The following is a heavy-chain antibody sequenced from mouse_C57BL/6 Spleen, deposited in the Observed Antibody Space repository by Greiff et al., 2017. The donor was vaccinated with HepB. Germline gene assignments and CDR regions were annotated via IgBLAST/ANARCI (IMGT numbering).Heavy chain of an antibody. D-gene: IGHD4-1*01. CDR1: GFNIKDDY. Sequence: EVKLMESGAELVRPGASVKLSCTASGFNIKDDYMHWVKQRPEQGLEWIGWIDPENGDTEHASKFQGKATITADTSSNTAYLQLSSLTSEDTAVYYCTTNWDGGFAYWGQGTLVTVSA. V-gene: IGHV14-4*01. CDR3: TTNWDGGFAY. J-gene: IGHJ3*01. CDR2: IDPENGDT.